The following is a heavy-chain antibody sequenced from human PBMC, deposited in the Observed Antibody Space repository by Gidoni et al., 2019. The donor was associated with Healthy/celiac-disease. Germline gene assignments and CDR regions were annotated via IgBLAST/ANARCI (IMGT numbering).Heavy chain of an antibody. CDR2: ISGSGGST. V-gene: IGHV3-23*01. D-gene: IGHD3-10*01. CDR3: AKDVTMVRGVIGNFDY. CDR1: GFTCSSYA. Sequence: EVQLLESGGGLVQPGGSLRLSCAASGFTCSSYAMSWVRQAPGKGLEWVSAISGSGGSTYYADSVKGRFTISRDNSKNTLYLQMNSLRAEDTAVYYCAKDVTMVRGVIGNFDYWGQGTLVTVSS. J-gene: IGHJ4*02.